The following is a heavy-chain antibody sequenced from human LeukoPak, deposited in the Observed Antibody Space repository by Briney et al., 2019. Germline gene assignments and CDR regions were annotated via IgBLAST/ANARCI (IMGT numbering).Heavy chain of an antibody. Sequence: GGFLRLSCAASGFTVSSNYMSWVRQAPGKGLEWVAIIKQDGTETFYVDSVKGRFTISRDNVKNSLYLQMNSLRIEDAAVYYCMGGRGWLPENWGQGTLVTVSS. CDR3: MGGRGWLPEN. V-gene: IGHV3-7*01. J-gene: IGHJ4*02. CDR2: IKQDGTET. D-gene: IGHD3-22*01. CDR1: GFTVSSNY.